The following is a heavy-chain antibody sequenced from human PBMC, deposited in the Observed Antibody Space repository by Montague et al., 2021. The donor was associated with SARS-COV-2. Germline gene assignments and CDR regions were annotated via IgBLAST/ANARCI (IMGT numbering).Heavy chain of an antibody. CDR3: AKTAGGSYSDAFDI. D-gene: IGHD1-26*01. CDR1: GFTFSSYG. CDR2: ISYDGSNK. V-gene: IGHV3-30*18. J-gene: IGHJ3*02. Sequence: SLRLSCAASGFTFSSYGMHWVRQAPGKGLEWVAVISYDGSNKYYADSVKGRLTISRDNSKNTLYLQMNSLRAEDTAVYYCAKTAGGSYSDAFDIWGQGTMVTVSS.